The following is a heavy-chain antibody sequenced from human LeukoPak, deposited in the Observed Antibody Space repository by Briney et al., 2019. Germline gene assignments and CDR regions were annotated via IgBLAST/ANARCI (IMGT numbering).Heavy chain of an antibody. CDR2: IHYSGST. V-gene: IGHV4-39*07. CDR1: GGSTSSSSYY. D-gene: IGHD3-10*01. CDR3: ARRGGLNGSGSYYYYFDY. Sequence: PSETLSLTCTVSGGSTSSSSYYWGWIRQPPGKGLEWIGSIHYSGSTDYNPSLKSRVTISVDTSKNQFSLKLSSVTAADTAVYYCARRGGLNGSGSYYYYFDYWGQGTLVTVSS. J-gene: IGHJ4*02.